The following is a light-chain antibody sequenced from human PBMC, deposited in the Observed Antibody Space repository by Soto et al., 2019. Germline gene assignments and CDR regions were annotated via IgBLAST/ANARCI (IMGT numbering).Light chain of an antibody. Sequence: DIQLTQSPSFLSASVGDRVTITCRASQGISSYLAWYQQKPGKAPKLLIYAASTLQSGVPSRFSGSGSGTXXTXXXXSLQXEDFXXXXXQHLDSYSTFGQGTRLEIK. CDR3: QHLDSYST. J-gene: IGKJ5*01. CDR1: QGISSY. V-gene: IGKV1-9*01. CDR2: AAS.